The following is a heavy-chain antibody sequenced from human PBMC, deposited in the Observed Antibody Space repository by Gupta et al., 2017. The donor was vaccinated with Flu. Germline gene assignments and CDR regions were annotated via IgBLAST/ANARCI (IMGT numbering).Heavy chain of an antibody. CDR1: GESFSGYY. J-gene: IGHJ6*02. D-gene: IGHD6-19*01. CDR2: ITEGGST. Sequence: QVQLQQWGAGLLEPSETLSLTCAVYGESFSGYYRAWIRQPPGKGLEWIGEITEGGSTKYNPSLESRVTISLDTSNIQFSLTLTSVTAADTAVYYCARRGGWPHYYALDVWGQGTTVSVSS. V-gene: IGHV4-34*01. CDR3: ARRGGWPHYYALDV.